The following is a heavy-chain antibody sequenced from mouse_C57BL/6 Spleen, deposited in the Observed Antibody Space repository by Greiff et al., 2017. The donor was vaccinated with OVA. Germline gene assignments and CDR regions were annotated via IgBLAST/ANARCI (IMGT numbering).Heavy chain of an antibody. D-gene: IGHD4-1*01. CDR1: GFNIKDYY. CDR2: IDPEDGDT. V-gene: IGHV14-1*01. Sequence: VTLKVSGAELVRPGASVKLSCTASGFNIKDYYMHWVKQRPEQGLEWIGRIDPEDGDTEYAPKFQGKATMTADTSSNTAYLQLSSLTSEDTAVYYCTTSGTWRYFDVWGTGTTVTVSS. CDR3: TTSGTWRYFDV. J-gene: IGHJ1*03.